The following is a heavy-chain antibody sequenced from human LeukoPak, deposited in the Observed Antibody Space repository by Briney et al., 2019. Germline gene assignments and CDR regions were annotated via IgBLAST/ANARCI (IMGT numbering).Heavy chain of an antibody. CDR1: GYTFTSYY. CDR2: INPSGGST. V-gene: IGHV1-46*01. Sequence: ASVKVSCKASGYTFTSYYMHWVRQAPGQGLEWMGIINPSGGSTSYAQKFQGRVTMTRDTSTSTAYMELSSLRSEDTAVYYCAIEAGAVNWSFGYWGQGTLVTVSS. J-gene: IGHJ4*02. CDR3: AIEAGAVNWSFGY. D-gene: IGHD6-19*01.